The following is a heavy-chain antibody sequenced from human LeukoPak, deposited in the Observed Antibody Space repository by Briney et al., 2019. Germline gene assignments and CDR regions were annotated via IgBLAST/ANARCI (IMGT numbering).Heavy chain of an antibody. D-gene: IGHD2-21*02. CDR3: ARGGRHKVTAAVSDHFDY. CDR2: IKHDGSEK. CDR1: GFTFSTFW. J-gene: IGHJ4*02. V-gene: IGHV3-7*01. Sequence: GGSLRLSCAASGFTFSTFWMSWVRQAPGKGLEWLANIKHDGSEKYYVDSVRGRFTISRDNGKNSLSLQMNILRAEDTAMYYCARGGRHKVTAAVSDHFDYWGQGTLVTVSS.